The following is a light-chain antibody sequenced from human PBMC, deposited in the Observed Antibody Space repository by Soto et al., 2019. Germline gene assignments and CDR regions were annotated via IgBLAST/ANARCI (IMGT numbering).Light chain of an antibody. J-gene: IGLJ2*01. CDR2: RNN. CDR1: SSNIGNNY. V-gene: IGLV1-47*01. Sequence: QSVLTQPPSASGTPGQRVTISCSGSSSNIGNNYVYWYQMVPGTAPKLLISRNNQRPSGVPARCSGSRSGTSASLAISGRRSEDEADYYCAAWDDSLSGREVFGGGTKVTVL. CDR3: AAWDDSLSGREV.